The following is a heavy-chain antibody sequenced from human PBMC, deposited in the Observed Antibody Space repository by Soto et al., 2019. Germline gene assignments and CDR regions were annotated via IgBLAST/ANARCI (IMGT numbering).Heavy chain of an antibody. CDR3: ARGGRYYDILTGRKRYGMDV. Sequence: SETLSLTCAVYGGSFSGYYWSWIRQSPGKGLEWIGEINHSGSTNYNPSLKSRVTISVDTSKNQFSLKLSSVTAADTAVYYCARGGRYYDILTGRKRYGMDVCGQGTTVTVSS. D-gene: IGHD3-9*01. V-gene: IGHV4-34*01. J-gene: IGHJ6*02. CDR1: GGSFSGYY. CDR2: INHSGST.